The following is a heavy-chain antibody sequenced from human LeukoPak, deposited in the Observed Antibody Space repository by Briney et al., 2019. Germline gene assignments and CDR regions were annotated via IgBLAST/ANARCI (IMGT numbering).Heavy chain of an antibody. CDR1: GYTFTGYY. CDR2: INPNSGGT. V-gene: IGHV1-2*06. D-gene: IGHD6-13*01. J-gene: IGHJ4*02. CDR3: ARDRLAAAGTRADY. Sequence: GASVKVSCKASGYTFTGYYMHWVRQAPGQGLEWMGRINPNSGGTNYAQKFQGRVTMTRDTSISTAYMELSRLRSDDTAVYYCARDRLAAAGTRADYWGQGTLVTVSS.